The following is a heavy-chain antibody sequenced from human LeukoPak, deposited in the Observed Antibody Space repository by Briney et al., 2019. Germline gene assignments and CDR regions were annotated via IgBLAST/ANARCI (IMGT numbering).Heavy chain of an antibody. CDR3: ARDGITMRILEY. CDR1: GFPFSRYT. V-gene: IGHV3-21*01. CDR2: ISSSSSYI. Sequence: GGSLRLSCAASGFPFSRYTMNWVRQAPGKGLEWVSSISSSSSYIYYADSVKGRFTISRDNAKNSLYLQMDSLRAEDTAVYYCARDGITMRILEYWGQGTLVTVSS. J-gene: IGHJ4*02. D-gene: IGHD3-10*01.